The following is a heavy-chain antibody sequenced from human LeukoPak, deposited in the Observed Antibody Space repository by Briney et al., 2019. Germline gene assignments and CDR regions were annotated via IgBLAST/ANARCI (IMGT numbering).Heavy chain of an antibody. V-gene: IGHV4-34*01. CDR2: INHSGST. CDR1: GGSFSGYY. D-gene: IGHD4-17*01. J-gene: IGHJ3*02. Sequence: SETLSLTCAVYGGSFSGYYWSWIRQPPGKGLEWIGEINHSGSTNYNPSLKSRVTISVDTSKNQFSLKLSSVTAADTAVYYCASAFGDYYVGDAFDIWGQGTMVTVSS. CDR3: ASAFGDYYVGDAFDI.